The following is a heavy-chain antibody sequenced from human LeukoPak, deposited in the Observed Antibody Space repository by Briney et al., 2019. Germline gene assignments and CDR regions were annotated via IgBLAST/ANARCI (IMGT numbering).Heavy chain of an antibody. D-gene: IGHD1-26*01. V-gene: IGHV3-30*02. J-gene: IGHJ6*03. CDR2: IRYDGSNK. Sequence: PGGSLRLSCAASGFTFSSYGMHWVRQAPGKGLEWVAFIRYDGSNKYYADSVKGRITISRDNAKNSLYLQMNSLRAEDTAVYYCASSAVWELLPYYYYYYMDVWGKGTTVTVSS. CDR3: ASSAVWELLPYYYYYYMDV. CDR1: GFTFSSYG.